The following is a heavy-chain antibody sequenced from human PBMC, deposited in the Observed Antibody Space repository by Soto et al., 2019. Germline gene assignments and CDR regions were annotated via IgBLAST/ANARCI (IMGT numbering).Heavy chain of an antibody. V-gene: IGHV1-69*13. D-gene: IGHD3-22*01. CDR3: ASGWLAPYYYGMDV. J-gene: IGHJ6*02. CDR2: IIPIFGTA. CDR1: GGTFSSYA. Sequence: SVKVSCKASGGTFSSYAISWVRQAPGQGLEWMGGIIPIFGTANYAQKFQGRVTITADESTSTAYMELSSLRSEDTAVYYCASGWLAPYYYGMDVWGQGTTVTVSS.